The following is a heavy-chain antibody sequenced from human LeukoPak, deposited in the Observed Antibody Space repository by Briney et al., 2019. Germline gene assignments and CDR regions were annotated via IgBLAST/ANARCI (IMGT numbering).Heavy chain of an antibody. CDR3: ARGVQRAALVPPYYFDF. J-gene: IGHJ4*02. CDR1: DDSYRNYY. Sequence: SETLSLTCTVYDDSYRNYYWTWIRQPPGKWLEWIGEINHFGRTNYSPSLKSRLTMSVGASRNQFSLTLTSVTAADTAVYYCARGVQRAALVPPYYFDFWGQGTLVTVSS. D-gene: IGHD5-18*01. CDR2: INHFGRT. V-gene: IGHV4-34*01.